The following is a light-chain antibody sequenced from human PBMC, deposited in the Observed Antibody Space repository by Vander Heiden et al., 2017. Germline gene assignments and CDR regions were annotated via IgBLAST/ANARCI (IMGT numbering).Light chain of an antibody. J-gene: IGKJ2*01. CDR1: QSVSSN. V-gene: IGKV3-15*01. Sequence: EIVMTQSPATLSVSPGERATLSCRASQSVSSNLAWYQQKSGQAPRLLIYGASTRATGIPARFSGSGSGTEFTLTMSSLQSEDFAVYYCQQCNKGPAYTFAQEIKLEIK. CDR3: QQCNKGPAYT. CDR2: GAS.